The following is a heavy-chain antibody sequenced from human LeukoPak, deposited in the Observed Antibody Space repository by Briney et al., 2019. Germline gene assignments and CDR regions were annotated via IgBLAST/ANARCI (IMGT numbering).Heavy chain of an antibody. CDR1: GYTFTSYD. CDR2: MNPNSGNT. V-gene: IGHV1-8*01. J-gene: IGHJ6*02. CDR3: ARGIVVVPAAMPPGYYYYGMDV. D-gene: IGHD2-2*01. Sequence: ASVKVSCKASGYTFTSYDINWVRQATGQGLEWMGWMNPNSGNTGYAQKFQGRVTMTRNTSISTAYMELSSLRSEDTAVYYCARGIVVVPAAMPPGYYYYGMDVWGQGTTVTVSS.